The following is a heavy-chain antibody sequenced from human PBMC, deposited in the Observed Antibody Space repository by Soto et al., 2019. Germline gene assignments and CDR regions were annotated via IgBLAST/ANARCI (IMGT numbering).Heavy chain of an antibody. D-gene: IGHD6-19*01. Sequence: PGGSLRLSCAASGLTFSSYAIIWVRQAPGKGLGWVSGLYGSGGGIHYADSVRGRFTISRDNYENSVYLQMNSLRVEDTAVYYCAKDAVAGAGVWLAEYWGQGTVVTVSS. V-gene: IGHV3-23*01. J-gene: IGHJ4*02. CDR1: GLTFSSYA. CDR2: LYGSGGGI. CDR3: AKDAVAGAGVWLAEY.